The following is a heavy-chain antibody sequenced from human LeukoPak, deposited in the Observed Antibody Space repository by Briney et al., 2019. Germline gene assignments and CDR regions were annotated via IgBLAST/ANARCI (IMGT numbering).Heavy chain of an antibody. Sequence: GGSLRLSCAASGFTFSDYYMSWIRQAPGKGLEWVSYISSSGSTIYYADSVKGRFTISRDNSKNTLYLQMNSLRTEDTAVYYCAREEYNNCYFDYWGQGTLVTVSS. CDR3: AREEYNNCYFDY. V-gene: IGHV3-11*04. J-gene: IGHJ4*02. CDR2: ISSSGSTI. CDR1: GFTFSDYY. D-gene: IGHD4-11*01.